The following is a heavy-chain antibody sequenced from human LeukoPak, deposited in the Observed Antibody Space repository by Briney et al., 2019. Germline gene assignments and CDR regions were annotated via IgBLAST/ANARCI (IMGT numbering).Heavy chain of an antibody. V-gene: IGHV1-58*01. CDR2: IVVGSGNT. D-gene: IGHD3-22*01. CDR3: AASPDYYDSSGYSYYFDY. CDR1: GFTFTSSA. Sequence: GTSVKVSCKASGFTFTSSAVQWVRQARGQRLEWIGWIVVGSGNTNYAQKFQERVTITRDMSTSTAYVELSSLRSEDTAAYYCAASPDYYDSSGYSYYFDYWGQGTLVTVSS. J-gene: IGHJ4*02.